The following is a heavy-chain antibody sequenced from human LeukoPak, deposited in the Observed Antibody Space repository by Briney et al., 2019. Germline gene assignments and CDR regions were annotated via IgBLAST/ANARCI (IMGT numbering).Heavy chain of an antibody. CDR3: VNQISGWVY. CDR1: GFTFSSYA. V-gene: IGHV3-64D*06. D-gene: IGHD6-19*01. CDR2: IGSNGRST. J-gene: IGHJ4*02. Sequence: AGGSLRLSCSASGFTFSSYAMHWVRQAPGKGLEYVSGIGSNGRSTYNADSVKGRFTISRDNSKNTLFLQMTSLRAEDTAVYYCVNQISGWVYWGQGTLVTVSS.